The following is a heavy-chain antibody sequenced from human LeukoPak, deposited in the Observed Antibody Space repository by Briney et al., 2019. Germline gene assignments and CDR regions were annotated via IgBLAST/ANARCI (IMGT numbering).Heavy chain of an antibody. D-gene: IGHD2-15*01. CDR1: GYTFINND. CDR3: ARSHTQKEFCGGGRCYPTVWWFDP. Sequence: ASVQVSCKTSGYTFINNDINWVRQAPGQGLEWMAWIDTKNGNRGYAQNFQGRVTMTTDISINTAYLELSSLRSEDTAVYYCARSHTQKEFCGGGRCYPTVWWFDPWGQGTLVTVSS. CDR2: IDTKNGNR. J-gene: IGHJ5*02. V-gene: IGHV1-8*01.